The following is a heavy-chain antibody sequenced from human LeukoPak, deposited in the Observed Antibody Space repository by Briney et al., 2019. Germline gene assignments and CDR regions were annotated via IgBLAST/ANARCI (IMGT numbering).Heavy chain of an antibody. J-gene: IGHJ3*02. CDR2: IYHSGST. D-gene: IGHD4-17*01. CDR1: GDSISSGTYY. V-gene: IGHV4-30-2*01. Sequence: SETLSLTCTVSGDSISSGTYYWSWIRQHPGKGLEWIGYIYHSGSTYYNPSLKSRVTISVDRSKNQFSLKLSSVTAADTAVYYCATRTGDYVAAFDIWGQGTMVTVSS. CDR3: ATRTGDYVAAFDI.